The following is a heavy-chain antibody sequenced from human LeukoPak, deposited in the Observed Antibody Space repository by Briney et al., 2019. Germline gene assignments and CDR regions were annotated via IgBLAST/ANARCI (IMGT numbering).Heavy chain of an antibody. Sequence: SETLSLTCTVSGGSISSYYWSWIRQPPGKGLEWIGYIYTSGSTNYNPSLKSRVTISVDTSKNQFSLKLSSVTAADTAVYYSARRSGSRFDYWGQGTLVTVSS. CDR1: GGSISSYY. V-gene: IGHV4-4*09. CDR3: ARRSGSRFDY. CDR2: IYTSGST. J-gene: IGHJ4*02. D-gene: IGHD2-15*01.